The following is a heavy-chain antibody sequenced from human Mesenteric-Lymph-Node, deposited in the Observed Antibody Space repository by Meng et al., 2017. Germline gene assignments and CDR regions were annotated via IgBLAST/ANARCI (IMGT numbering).Heavy chain of an antibody. CDR2: INADGRTT. D-gene: IGHD3-22*01. Sequence: GGSLRLSCAASGFTFSDYWIHWVRQAPGEGLVWVSRINADGRTTTYADSVKGRFTISRDNARNTLYLQMNSLRVEDTAVYYCARSAYYGTTGYYFRDWGQGTLVTVSS. J-gene: IGHJ1*01. CDR3: ARSAYYGTTGYYFRD. CDR1: GFTFSDYW. V-gene: IGHV3-74*01.